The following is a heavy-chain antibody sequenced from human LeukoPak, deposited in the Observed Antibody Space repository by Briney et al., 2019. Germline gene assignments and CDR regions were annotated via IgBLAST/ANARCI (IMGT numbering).Heavy chain of an antibody. D-gene: IGHD1-26*01. V-gene: IGHV3-33*01. CDR3: ARGGATLYYFDY. J-gene: IGHJ4*02. CDR2: IWYDGSNK. CDR1: GFTFSSYG. Sequence: GGSLRLSCAASGFTFSSYGMHWVRQAPGKGLEWVAVIWYDGSNKYYADSVKGRFTLSRDNSKNTLYLQMSSLRAEDTAVYYCARGGATLYYFDYWGQGTLVTVSS.